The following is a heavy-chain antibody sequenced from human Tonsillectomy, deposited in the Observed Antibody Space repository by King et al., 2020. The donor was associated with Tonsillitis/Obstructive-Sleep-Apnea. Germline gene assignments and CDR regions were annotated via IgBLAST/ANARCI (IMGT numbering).Heavy chain of an antibody. CDR2: IKSKTDGGTT. Sequence: DVQLVESGGGLLKPGGSLRLSCVVSGFTFSNAWMSWVRQAPGKGLEWVGRIKSKTDGGTTDYAAPVKGRFTIPRDDSKNTLYLQMNSLKTEDTAMYYCTGRNQFDYWGQGTLVTVSS. CDR1: GFTFSNAW. D-gene: IGHD1-14*01. V-gene: IGHV3-15*01. J-gene: IGHJ4*02. CDR3: TGRNQFDY.